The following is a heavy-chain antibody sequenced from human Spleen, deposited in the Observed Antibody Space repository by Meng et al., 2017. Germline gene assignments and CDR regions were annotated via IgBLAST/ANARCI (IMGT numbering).Heavy chain of an antibody. D-gene: IGHD3-10*01. CDR3: ARKIITMVRGVPFYYYGMDV. CDR1: GFTFSSYG. J-gene: IGHJ6*02. CDR2: IWYDGSNK. Sequence: SCAASGFTFSSYGMHWVRQAPGKGLEWVAVIWYDGSNKYYADSVKGRFTISRDNSKNTLYLQMNSLRAEDTAVYYCARKIITMVRGVPFYYYGMDVWGQGTTVTVSS. V-gene: IGHV3-33*01.